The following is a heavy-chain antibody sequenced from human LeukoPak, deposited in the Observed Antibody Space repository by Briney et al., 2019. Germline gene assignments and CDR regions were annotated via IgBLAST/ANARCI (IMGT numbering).Heavy chain of an antibody. CDR1: GGSFSGHY. CDR2: INHSGST. CDR3: ARRYTTVTTRFDY. J-gene: IGHJ4*02. D-gene: IGHD4-11*01. V-gene: IGHV4-34*01. Sequence: SETLSLTCAVYGGSFSGHYWTWIRQPPGKGLEWIGEINHSGSTNYNPSLKSRVTISVDTSKNQFSLKLSSVTAADTAVYYCARRYTTVTTRFDYWGQGTLVTVSS.